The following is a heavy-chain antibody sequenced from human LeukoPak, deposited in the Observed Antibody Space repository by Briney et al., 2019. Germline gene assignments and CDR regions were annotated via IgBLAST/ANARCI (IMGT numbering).Heavy chain of an antibody. CDR3: ARSFGIAAAGTEYSAY. V-gene: IGHV1-18*01. CDR2: ISAYNGNT. J-gene: IGHJ4*02. CDR1: GYTFTSYG. Sequence: ASVKVSCKASGYTFTSYGISWVRQAPGQGLEWMGWISAYNGNTNYAQNLQGRVTMTTDTSTSTAYMELRSLRSDDTAVYYCARSFGIAAAGTEYSAYWGQGTLVTVSS. D-gene: IGHD6-13*01.